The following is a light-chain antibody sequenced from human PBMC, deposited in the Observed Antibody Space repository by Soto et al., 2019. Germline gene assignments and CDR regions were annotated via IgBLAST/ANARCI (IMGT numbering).Light chain of an antibody. J-gene: IGLJ3*02. Sequence: QSALTQPLSVSGSPGQSVTISCTGTTTNVATYNYVSWYQHHPGKAPKLILYNVSERPSGASDRFSGSKSGNAASLTISGLQADDEADYYCCSYEGSSNWLFGGGTKLTVL. CDR2: NVS. V-gene: IGLV2-11*01. CDR1: TTNVATYNY. CDR3: CSYEGSSNWL.